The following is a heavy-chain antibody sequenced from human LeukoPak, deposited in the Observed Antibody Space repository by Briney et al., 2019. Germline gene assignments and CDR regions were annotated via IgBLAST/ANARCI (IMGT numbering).Heavy chain of an antibody. CDR2: ISSSGTTI. D-gene: IGHD3-10*01. J-gene: IGHJ4*02. V-gene: IGHV3-48*03. CDR3: ARPDGDYYYGSGSYFHY. CDR1: GFTFSSYE. Sequence: GGSLRLSCAASGFTFSSYEMNWVRQAPGKGLEWVSYISSSGTTIYYADSVKGRFTISRDNAKNSLYLQMNSPRAEDTAVYYCARPDGDYYYGSGSYFHYWGQGTLVTVSS.